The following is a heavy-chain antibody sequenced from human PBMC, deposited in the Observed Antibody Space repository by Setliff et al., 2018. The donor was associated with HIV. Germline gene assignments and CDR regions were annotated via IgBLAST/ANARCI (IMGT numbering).Heavy chain of an antibody. D-gene: IGHD2-2*01. CDR2: IIYSGGNT. J-gene: IGHJ4*02. CDR1: GFTFSSYA. V-gene: IGHV3-23*01. Sequence: PGGSLRLSCAASGFTFSSYAMSWVRQAPGKGLEWVSIIYSGGNTYYADSVRGRFSISRDNAKSTLYLQMHSLGGDDSAVYFCYRCNSTNCDWGQGTLVTVSS. CDR3: YRCNSTNCD.